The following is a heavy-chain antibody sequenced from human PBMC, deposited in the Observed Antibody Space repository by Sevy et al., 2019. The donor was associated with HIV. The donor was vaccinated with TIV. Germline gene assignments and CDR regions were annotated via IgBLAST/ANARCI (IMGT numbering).Heavy chain of an antibody. D-gene: IGHD5-12*01. V-gene: IGHV3-30-3*01. J-gene: IGHJ4*02. CDR3: ARGPYNSGLRLDF. CDR2: ISFDGGNK. Sequence: GGSLRLSCAASGFPVSSNYMSWVRQGPVKGLEWLTVISFDGGNKYYADSVKGRFTISRENSKNTVSLQMNSLRPDDTALYYCARGPYNSGLRLDFWGRGILVTVSS. CDR1: GFPVSSNY.